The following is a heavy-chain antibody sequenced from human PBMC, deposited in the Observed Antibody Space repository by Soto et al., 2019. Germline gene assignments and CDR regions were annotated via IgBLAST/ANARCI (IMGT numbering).Heavy chain of an antibody. V-gene: IGHV3-11*01. Sequence: GGSLRLSCAASGFTFSDYYMSWIRQAPGKGLEWVSYISSRGSTIYYADSVKGRFTISRDNATKSLYLPKNCLRAADTAVDYFTGCVCGAGLVMICTYLXXXXMDVWGQGTTVTVSS. CDR2: ISSRGSTI. CDR3: TGCVCGAGLVMICTYLXXXXMDV. J-gene: IGHJ6*02. CDR1: GFTFSDYY. D-gene: IGHD2-21*01.